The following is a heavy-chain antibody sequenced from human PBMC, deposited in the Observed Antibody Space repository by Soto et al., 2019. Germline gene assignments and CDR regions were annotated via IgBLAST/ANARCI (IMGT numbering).Heavy chain of an antibody. V-gene: IGHV4-31*03. CDR3: ASSYYYDSSGYYLPFDY. CDR1: GGSISSGGYY. CDR2: IYYSGST. D-gene: IGHD3-22*01. Sequence: PSETLSLTCTVSGGSISSGGYYWSCIRQHPGKGLEWIGYIYYSGSTYYNPSLKSRVTISVDTSKNQFSLKLSSVTAADTAVYYCASSYYYDSSGYYLPFDYWGQGTLVTVSS. J-gene: IGHJ4*02.